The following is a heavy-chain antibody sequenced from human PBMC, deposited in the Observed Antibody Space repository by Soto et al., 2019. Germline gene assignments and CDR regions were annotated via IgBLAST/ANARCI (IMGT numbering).Heavy chain of an antibody. V-gene: IGHV1-69*13. CDR2: IIPIFGTA. CDR3: ASPEDSSGYYDY. Sequence: SVKVSCKASGGTFSSYAISWVRQAPGQGLEWMGGIIPIFGTANYAQKFQGRVTITADESTSTAYMELSSLRSEDTAVYYCASPEDSSGYYDYWGQGTLVTVSS. D-gene: IGHD3-22*01. CDR1: GGTFSSYA. J-gene: IGHJ4*02.